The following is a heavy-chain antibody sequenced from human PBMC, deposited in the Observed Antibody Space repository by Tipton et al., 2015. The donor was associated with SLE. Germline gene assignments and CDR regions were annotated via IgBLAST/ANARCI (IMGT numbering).Heavy chain of an antibody. CDR2: INHSGST. CDR3: ASGGKRRPVLAPAVEV. J-gene: IGHJ4*02. V-gene: IGHV4-34*01. CDR1: GGSFSGYY. Sequence: TLSLTCAVYGGSFSGYYWSWIRQPPGKGLEWIGKINHSGSTNYNPSLKSRVTISVDTSKNQFSLKLSSVTAADTAVYYCASGGKRRPVLAPAVEVWGQGTLVTVSS. D-gene: IGHD2-2*01.